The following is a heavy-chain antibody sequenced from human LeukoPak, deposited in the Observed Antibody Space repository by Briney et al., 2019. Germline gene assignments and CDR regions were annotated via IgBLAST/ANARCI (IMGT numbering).Heavy chain of an antibody. CDR1: GFTFSTYS. CDR3: ARDRGGDAFDI. Sequence: GGSLRLSCAASGFTFSTYSMNWVRQAPGKGLEWVSYISSSSTIYYADSVKGRFTISRDNAKNSLYLQMNSLRAEDTAVYYCARDRGGDAFDIWGQGTMVSVSS. V-gene: IGHV3-48*01. D-gene: IGHD2-15*01. CDR2: ISSSSTI. J-gene: IGHJ3*02.